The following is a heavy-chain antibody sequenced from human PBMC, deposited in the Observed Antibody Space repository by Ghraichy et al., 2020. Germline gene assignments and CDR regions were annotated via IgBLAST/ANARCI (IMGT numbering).Heavy chain of an antibody. J-gene: IGHJ4*02. D-gene: IGHD4-17*01. V-gene: IGHV3-23*01. CDR1: GFTFSSYA. Sequence: GGSLRLSCAASGFTFSSYAMSWARQAPGKGLEWVSAISGSGGSTYYADSVKGRFTISRDNSKNTPYLQMNSLRAEDTAVYYCAKGRTVTTGSFDYWGQGTLVTVSS. CDR3: AKGRTVTTGSFDY. CDR2: ISGSGGST.